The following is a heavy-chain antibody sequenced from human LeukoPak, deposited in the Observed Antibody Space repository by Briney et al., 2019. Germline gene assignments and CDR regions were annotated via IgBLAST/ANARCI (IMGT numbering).Heavy chain of an antibody. CDR3: AILDNTGWYCFDY. CDR2: LYSGGNT. CDR1: GFTVSSNY. D-gene: IGHD6-19*01. Sequence: GGSLRLSCAASGFTVSSNYMSWVRQAPGKGLEWVSALYSGGNTYYADSVKGRFTISRDNSKNTLYPQMNSLRAEDTAVYFCAILDNTGWYCFDYWGQGTLVTVSS. J-gene: IGHJ4*02. V-gene: IGHV3-53*01.